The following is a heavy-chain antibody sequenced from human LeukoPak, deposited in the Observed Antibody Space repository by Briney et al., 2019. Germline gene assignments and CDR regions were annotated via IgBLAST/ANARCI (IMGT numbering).Heavy chain of an antibody. J-gene: IGHJ4*02. Sequence: PSQTPSLTCPVSGGSISSGVYYWSWIRQHPGKGLEWIGYIYYSGSTYYNPSLKSRVTISVDTSKNQFSLKLSSVTAAGTAVYYCARGVGWLQLSYFDYWGQGTLVTVSS. CDR3: ARGVGWLQLSYFDY. V-gene: IGHV4-31*03. CDR2: IYYSGST. CDR1: GGSISSGVYY. D-gene: IGHD5-24*01.